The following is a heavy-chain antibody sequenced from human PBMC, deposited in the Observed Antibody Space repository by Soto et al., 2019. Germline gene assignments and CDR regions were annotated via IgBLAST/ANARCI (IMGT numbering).Heavy chain of an antibody. J-gene: IGHJ4*02. CDR3: ATRHYSGTIDY. Sequence: QVQLVESGGDLVKPGGSLRLSCAASGFTFSDYYMTWIRQAPGKGLEWLSYISDSGTTIYYADSVMGRFTISRDNARNPLYRQMSSLIIEDTAMYYCATRHYSGTIDYWGQGTLVTVSS. D-gene: IGHD2-2*01. CDR1: GFTFSDYY. V-gene: IGHV3-11*01. CDR2: ISDSGTTI.